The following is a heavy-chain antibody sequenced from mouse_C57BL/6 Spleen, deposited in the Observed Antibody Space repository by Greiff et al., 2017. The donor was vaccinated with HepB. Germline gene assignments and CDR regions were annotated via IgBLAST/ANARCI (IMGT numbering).Heavy chain of an antibody. CDR2: ISDGGSYT. Sequence: EVKLVESGGGLVKPGGSLKLSCAASGFTFSSYAMSWVRQTPEKRLEWVATISDGGSYTYYPANVKGRCTISRDTAKNNLYLRMSQLKSEDTAMYYCARDDGYYFDYWGQGTTLTVSS. D-gene: IGHD2-3*01. CDR1: GFTFSSYA. J-gene: IGHJ2*01. V-gene: IGHV5-4*03. CDR3: ARDDGYYFDY.